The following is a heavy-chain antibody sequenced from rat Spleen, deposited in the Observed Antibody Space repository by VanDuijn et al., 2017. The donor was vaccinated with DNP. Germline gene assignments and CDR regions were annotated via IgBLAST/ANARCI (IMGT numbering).Heavy chain of an antibody. J-gene: IGHJ2*01. D-gene: IGHD1-12*02. V-gene: IGHV5S13*01. CDR3: ARHVGGSYYYPDY. CDR2: ISTGGGTL. CDR1: GFIFNDYG. Sequence: EVQLVESGGGLVQPGRSLKLSCAASGFIFNDYGMAWVRQTPKKGLEWVATISTGGGTLYYRDSVKGRFTISRDDAKNTQYLQMDSLRSEDTATYYCARHVGGSYYYPDYWGQGVMVTVSS.